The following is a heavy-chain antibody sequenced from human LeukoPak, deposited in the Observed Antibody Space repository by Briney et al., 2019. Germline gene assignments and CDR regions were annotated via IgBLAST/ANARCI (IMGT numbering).Heavy chain of an antibody. V-gene: IGHV3-48*02. D-gene: IGHD1-26*01. CDR3: VRGGACDY. Sequence: TGGSLRLSCAASGFTFSSYNMNWVRQAPGKGLEWVSYISSSSSIIYYADSVKGRFTISRDNAKSSLYLQMDSLRDEDTAVYYCVRGGACDYWGQGTLVTVSS. J-gene: IGHJ4*02. CDR1: GFTFSSYN. CDR2: ISSSSSII.